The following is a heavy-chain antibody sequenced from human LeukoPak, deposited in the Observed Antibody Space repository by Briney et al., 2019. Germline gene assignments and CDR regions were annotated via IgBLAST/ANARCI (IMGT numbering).Heavy chain of an antibody. J-gene: IGHJ4*02. Sequence: PSETLSLTCAVYGGSFSGYFWSWIRQPPGKGLEWIGEINHSGTTYYNPSLKSRVTISVDTSKNQFSLKLSSVTAADTAVYYCAAEGPAGPFDYWGQGTLVTVSS. D-gene: IGHD3-10*01. CDR3: AAEGPAGPFDY. CDR1: GGSFSGYF. V-gene: IGHV4-34*01. CDR2: INHSGTT.